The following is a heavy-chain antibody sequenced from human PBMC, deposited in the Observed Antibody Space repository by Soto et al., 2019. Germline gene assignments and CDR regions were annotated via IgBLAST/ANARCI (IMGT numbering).Heavy chain of an antibody. CDR3: AKASGYSYGNGMDV. CDR2: ISYDGSNK. CDR1: GFTFNNYG. D-gene: IGHD5-18*01. Sequence: QVQLVESGGGVVQPGRSLRLSCAASGFTFNNYGMHWVRQAPGKGLEWVAVISYDGSNKYYADSVKGRFTISRDNSKNTLYLQMNSLRAEDTAVYYCAKASGYSYGNGMDVWGQGTTVTVSS. V-gene: IGHV3-30*18. J-gene: IGHJ6*02.